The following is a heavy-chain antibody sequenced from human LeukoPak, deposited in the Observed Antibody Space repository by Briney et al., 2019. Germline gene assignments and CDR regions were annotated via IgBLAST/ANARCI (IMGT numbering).Heavy chain of an antibody. Sequence: PSETLSLTCAVYGGSFSGYYWSWIRQPPGKGPEWIGEINHSGSTNYNPSLKSRVTISLDTSKSQFSLKLNPVTAADTAVYYCARGVTDPNWGQGTLVTVSS. J-gene: IGHJ4*02. CDR1: GGSFSGYY. CDR3: ARGVTDPN. CDR2: INHSGST. D-gene: IGHD2-21*02. V-gene: IGHV4-34*01.